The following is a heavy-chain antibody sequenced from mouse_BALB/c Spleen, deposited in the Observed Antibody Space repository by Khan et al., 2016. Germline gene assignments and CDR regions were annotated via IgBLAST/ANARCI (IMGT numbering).Heavy chain of an antibody. J-gene: IGHJ2*01. CDR3: ARAWYFDY. CDR2: ISYDGSN. V-gene: IGHV3-6*02. Sequence: EVQLVESGPGLVKPSQSLSLTCSVTGYSITSGYYWNWIRQFPGNKLEWMGYISYDGSNNYNPFLKNRISITRDTSKNQFFLKLNSVTTEDTATYYCARAWYFDYWGQGTTLTVSS. CDR1: GYSITSGYY.